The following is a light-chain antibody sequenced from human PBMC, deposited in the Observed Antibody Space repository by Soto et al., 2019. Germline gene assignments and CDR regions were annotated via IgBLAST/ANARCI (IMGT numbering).Light chain of an antibody. CDR2: AAS. V-gene: IGKV1-39*01. J-gene: IGKJ1*01. Sequence: IQMTQSPSSLSASVGDRVTITCRASQSTSSHLNWYQQKPGKAPKLLIYAASTLQSGVPSRFSGSGSGTDFTFTISSLQPEDIAIYYCQQSYSSPRTFGQGTRVEIK. CDR1: QSTSSH. CDR3: QQSYSSPRT.